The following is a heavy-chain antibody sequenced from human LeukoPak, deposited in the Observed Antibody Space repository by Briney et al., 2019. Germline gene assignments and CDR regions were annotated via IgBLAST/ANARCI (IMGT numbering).Heavy chain of an antibody. CDR1: GSSISSFY. Sequence: SETLSLTCTVSGSSISSFYWSWIRQPPGQGLEWIGYIYYSGNTKYNPSLKSRVTVSADTSKNQLSLRLSSVTAADTAVYYCARGSWAPAMTTPPPDFDPWGQGTLVTVSS. V-gene: IGHV4-59*01. CDR3: ARGSWAPAMTTPPPDFDP. CDR2: IYYSGNT. D-gene: IGHD4-17*01. J-gene: IGHJ5*02.